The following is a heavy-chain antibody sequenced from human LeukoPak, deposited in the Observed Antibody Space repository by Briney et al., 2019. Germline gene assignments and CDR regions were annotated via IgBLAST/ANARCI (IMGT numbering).Heavy chain of an antibody. CDR2: IYYSGST. V-gene: IGHV4-31*03. Sequence: SETLSLTCTVSGGSISSGGYYWSWIRQHPGRGLEWIGYIYYSGSTYYNPSLKSRVTISVDTSKNQFSLKLSSVTAADTAVYYCARDHYYGSGSYYQPPYGMDVWGQGTTVTVS. J-gene: IGHJ6*02. CDR1: GGSISSGGYY. CDR3: ARDHYYGSGSYYQPPYGMDV. D-gene: IGHD3-10*01.